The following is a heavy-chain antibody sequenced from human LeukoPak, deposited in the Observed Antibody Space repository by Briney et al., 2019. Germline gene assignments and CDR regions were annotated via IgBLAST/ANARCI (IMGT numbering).Heavy chain of an antibody. CDR3: AKLYGYSYGYIGF. Sequence: GGSLRLSCAASGFTFSSYSMNWVRQAPGKGLEWVSSISSSSSYIYYADSVKGRFTISRDNAKNSLYLQMNSLRAEDTAVYYCAKLYGYSYGYIGFWGQGTLVTVSS. J-gene: IGHJ4*02. CDR1: GFTFSSYS. V-gene: IGHV3-21*01. CDR2: ISSSSSYI. D-gene: IGHD5-18*01.